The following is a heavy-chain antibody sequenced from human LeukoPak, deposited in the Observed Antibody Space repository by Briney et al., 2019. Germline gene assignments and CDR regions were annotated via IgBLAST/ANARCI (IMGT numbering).Heavy chain of an antibody. CDR3: AKDGVVGAKLYGMDV. CDR2: ISYDGSNK. J-gene: IGHJ6*02. Sequence: PGRSLRLSCAASGFTFSSYGMHWVRQAPGKGLEWVAVISYDGSNKYYADSVKGRFTISRDNSKNTLYLQMNSLRAEDTAVYYCAKDGVVGAKLYGMDVWGQGTTVTVS. CDR1: GFTFSSYG. V-gene: IGHV3-30*18. D-gene: IGHD1-26*01.